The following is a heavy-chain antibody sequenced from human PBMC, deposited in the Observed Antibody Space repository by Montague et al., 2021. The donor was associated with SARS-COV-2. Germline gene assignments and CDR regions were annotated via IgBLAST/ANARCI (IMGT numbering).Heavy chain of an antibody. CDR1: GVSFSAFG. Sequence: SLRLSCAASGVSFSAFGMTWVRQAPGKGLEWVSTVSRSGDTTYYADSVKGRLTISRDNSKTTLDLQMNSLRAEDTAIYYCAKHMTTGLHAFHIWGQGTMVTVSS. D-gene: IGHD4-11*01. CDR3: AKHMTTGLHAFHI. V-gene: IGHV3-23*01. J-gene: IGHJ3*02. CDR2: VSRSGDTT.